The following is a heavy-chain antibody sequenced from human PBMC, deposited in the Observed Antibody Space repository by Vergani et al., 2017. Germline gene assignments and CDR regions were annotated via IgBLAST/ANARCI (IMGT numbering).Heavy chain of an antibody. J-gene: IGHJ6*02. D-gene: IGHD6-13*01. Sequence: VPLQQWGAGLLKPSETLSLTCAVYGGSFSGYFWSWLRQPPGKGLEWIGEVNHSGSTIYNPSLKSRVTISVDTSKNQFSLKLSSVTAADTAVYYCARGKLVPYYYYYGMDVWGQGTTVTVSS. CDR1: GGSFSGYF. V-gene: IGHV4-34*01. CDR3: ARGKLVPYYYYYGMDV. CDR2: VNHSGST.